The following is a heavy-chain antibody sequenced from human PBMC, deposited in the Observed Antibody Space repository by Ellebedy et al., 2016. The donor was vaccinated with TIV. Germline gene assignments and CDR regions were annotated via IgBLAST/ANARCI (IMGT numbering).Heavy chain of an antibody. CDR2: INSDGSST. J-gene: IGHJ4*02. CDR3: VRGDSNILTD. Sequence: GESLKISCAASGFTFSSYSMNWVRQAPGKGLVWVSRINSDGSSTSYADSVKGRFTISRDNAKNTLYLQMNSLRAEDTTVYYCVRGDSNILTDWGRGTLVTVSS. CDR1: GFTFSSYS. V-gene: IGHV3-74*01. D-gene: IGHD3-9*01.